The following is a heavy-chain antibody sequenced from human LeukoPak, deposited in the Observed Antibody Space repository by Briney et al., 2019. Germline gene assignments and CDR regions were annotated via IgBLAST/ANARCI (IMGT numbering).Heavy chain of an antibody. Sequence: SETLSLTCTVSGGSMSSSSYYWGWIRQPPGKGLEWIGSIYYSGSTYYNPSLKSRVTISVDTSKNQFSLKLSSVTAADTAVYYCARDINYDFWSGYSGGYYFDYWGQGTLVTVSS. CDR3: ARDINYDFWSGYSGGYYFDY. CDR1: GGSMSSSSYY. D-gene: IGHD3-3*01. J-gene: IGHJ4*02. CDR2: IYYSGST. V-gene: IGHV4-39*01.